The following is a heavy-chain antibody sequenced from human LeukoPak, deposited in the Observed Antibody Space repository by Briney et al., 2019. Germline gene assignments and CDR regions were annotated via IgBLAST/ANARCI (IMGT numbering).Heavy chain of an antibody. D-gene: IGHD5-12*01. Sequence: SETLSLTCTVSGGSISSYYWSWIRQPPGRGLEWIGEIHFSGSINYNPSLEGRVTITVDTSKNQFSLRLSSVTAADTAVYYCARGFDRAKVAYWGQGTLVTVSS. J-gene: IGHJ4*02. V-gene: IGHV4-34*01. CDR2: IHFSGSI. CDR1: GGSISSYY. CDR3: ARGFDRAKVAY.